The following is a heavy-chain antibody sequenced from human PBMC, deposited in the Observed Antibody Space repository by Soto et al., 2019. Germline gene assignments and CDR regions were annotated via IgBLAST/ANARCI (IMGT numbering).Heavy chain of an antibody. CDR3: ARDNYDILTGPLDPYYYYGMDV. CDR1: GDSVSSNSAA. CDR2: TYYRSKWYN. V-gene: IGHV6-1*01. J-gene: IGHJ6*02. Sequence: PSQTLSLICAISGDSVSSNSAAWNWIRQSPSRGLEWLGRTYYRSKWYNDYAVSVKSRITINPDTSKNQFSLQLNSVTPEDTAVYYCARDNYDILTGPLDPYYYYGMDVWGQGTTVTVSS. D-gene: IGHD3-9*01.